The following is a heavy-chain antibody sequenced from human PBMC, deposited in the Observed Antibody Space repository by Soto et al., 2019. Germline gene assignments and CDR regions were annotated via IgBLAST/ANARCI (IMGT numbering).Heavy chain of an antibody. CDR3: ATGSGRLLWFGELFNAFDI. J-gene: IGHJ3*02. V-gene: IGHV1-24*01. CDR2: FDPEDGET. D-gene: IGHD3-10*01. CDR1: GYTLTELS. Sequence: GASVKVSCTVSGYTLTELSMHWVRQAPGKGLEWMGGFDPEDGETIYAQKFQGRVTMTEDTSTDTAYMELSSLRSEDTAVYYCATGSGRLLWFGELFNAFDIWGQGTMVTVSS.